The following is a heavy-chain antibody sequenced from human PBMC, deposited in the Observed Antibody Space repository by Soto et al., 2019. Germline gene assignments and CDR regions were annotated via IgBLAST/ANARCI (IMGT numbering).Heavy chain of an antibody. CDR3: ARGGITMSRSFDY. CDR1: GDTFTNYA. J-gene: IGHJ4*02. CDR2: INPGNGNT. V-gene: IGHV1-3*01. D-gene: IGHD3-10*02. Sequence: TSVKVSCKHSGDTFTNYAMHWVRQAPGQRLEWMGWINPGNGNTKYSQKFQDRVTITRDTSASTAYMELSSLRSEDTAVYYCARGGITMSRSFDYWGQGTLVTVSS.